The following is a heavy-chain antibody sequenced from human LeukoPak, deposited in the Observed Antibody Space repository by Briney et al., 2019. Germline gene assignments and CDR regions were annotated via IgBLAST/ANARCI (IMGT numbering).Heavy chain of an antibody. D-gene: IGHD3-9*01. V-gene: IGHV1-3*01. Sequence: GASVKVSCKTSGNTFTSCAMNWVRQAPGQRLEWMGWINAGNGNTKYSQKFQGRVTITRDTSASTAYMELSSLRSEDTAVYYCARGPDFDWPMRPFDYWGQGTLVTVSS. CDR3: ARGPDFDWPMRPFDY. CDR1: GNTFTSCA. J-gene: IGHJ4*02. CDR2: INAGNGNT.